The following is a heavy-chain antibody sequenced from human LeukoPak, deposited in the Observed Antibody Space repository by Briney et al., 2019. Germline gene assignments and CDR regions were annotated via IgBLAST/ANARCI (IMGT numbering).Heavy chain of an antibody. D-gene: IGHD2-2*01. Sequence: SVKVSCKASGGTFSSYAISWVRQAPGQGLEWMGRIIPIFGTANYAQKFQGRVTITTDESTSTAYMELSSLRSEDTAVYSCARDCSSTSCYAGYWGQGTLVTVSS. CDR1: GGTFSSYA. J-gene: IGHJ4*02. CDR3: ARDCSSTSCYAGY. CDR2: IIPIFGTA. V-gene: IGHV1-69*05.